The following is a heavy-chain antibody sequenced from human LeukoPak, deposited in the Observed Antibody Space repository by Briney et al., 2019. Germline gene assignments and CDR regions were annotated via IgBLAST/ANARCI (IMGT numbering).Heavy chain of an antibody. V-gene: IGHV1-69*13. CDR3: ARGVVPAAINAFDI. CDR2: IIPIFGAA. D-gene: IGHD2-2*02. CDR1: GGTFSSYA. Sequence: SVKASCKASGGTFSSYAISWVRQAPGQGLEWMGGIIPIFGAANYAQKFQGRVTITADESTSAAYMELSSLRSEDTAVYYCARGVVPAAINAFDIWGQGTMVTVSS. J-gene: IGHJ3*02.